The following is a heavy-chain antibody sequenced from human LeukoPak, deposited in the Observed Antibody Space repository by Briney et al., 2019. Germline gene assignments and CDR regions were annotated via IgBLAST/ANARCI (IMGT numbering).Heavy chain of an antibody. Sequence: ASVKVSCKASGYTFTGYYMHWVRQAPGQGLEWMGWINPNSGGTNYAQKFQGRVTMTRDTSISTAYMELSRLRSDDTAVYYCARGIAAGTSEWFDPWGQGTLVTVSS. CDR3: ARGIAAGTSEWFDP. CDR2: INPNSGGT. CDR1: GYTFTGYY. J-gene: IGHJ5*02. D-gene: IGHD6-13*01. V-gene: IGHV1-2*02.